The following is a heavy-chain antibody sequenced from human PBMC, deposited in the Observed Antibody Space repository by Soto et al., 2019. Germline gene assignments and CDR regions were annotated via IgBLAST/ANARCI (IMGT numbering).Heavy chain of an antibody. CDR3: ARGNSGSYSPIDY. CDR1: GHSISIGYY. Sequence: TSEPLSLTCAVSGHSISIGYYWGWIRQPPGKGLEWIGSIYYSGSTYHNPSLKSRVTMSVDTSKNQFSLKLSSVTAADTAVYYCARGNSGSYSPIDYWGQGTLVTVS. D-gene: IGHD1-26*01. V-gene: IGHV4-38-2*01. CDR2: IYYSGST. J-gene: IGHJ4*02.